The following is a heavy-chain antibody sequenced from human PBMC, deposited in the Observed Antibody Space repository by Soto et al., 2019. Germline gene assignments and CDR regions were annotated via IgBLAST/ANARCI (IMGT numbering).Heavy chain of an antibody. V-gene: IGHV1-18*01. Sequence: ASVKVSCKASGYTFTSYGISWVRQAPGQGLEWMGWISAYNGNTNYAQKLQGRVTMTTDTSTSTAYMELRSLRSDDTAVYYCARGARIAVAGRPIDYWGQGTLVNVSS. CDR2: ISAYNGNT. CDR1: GYTFTSYG. D-gene: IGHD6-19*01. CDR3: ARGARIAVAGRPIDY. J-gene: IGHJ4*02.